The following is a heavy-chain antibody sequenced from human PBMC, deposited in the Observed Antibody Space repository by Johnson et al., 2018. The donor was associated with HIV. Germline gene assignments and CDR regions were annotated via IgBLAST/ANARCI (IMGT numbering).Heavy chain of an antibody. V-gene: IGHV3-13*01. CDR1: GFTFSSYD. D-gene: IGHD1-20*01. CDR2: IGTAGDT. J-gene: IGHJ3*02. CDR3: ASSITGAHRGAFDI. Sequence: VQLVESGGGLVQPGGSLRLSCAASGFTFSSYDMHWVRQATGKGLEWVSAIGTAGDTYYPGSVKGRFTISRENAKNSLYLQMNSLRAGDTAVYYCASSITGAHRGAFDIWGQGTMVTVSS.